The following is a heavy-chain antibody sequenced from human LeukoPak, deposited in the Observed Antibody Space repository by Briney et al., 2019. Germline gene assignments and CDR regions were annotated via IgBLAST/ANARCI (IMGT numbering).Heavy chain of an antibody. CDR3: AKGQDANYLPLDL. Sequence: GGSLRLSCAASGFNFKYYAMTWVRQAPGKGLEWVSSISGSGDYTYYADSAKGRFTISRDNSKDTLYLQVNSLRAEDMAVFYCAKGQDANYLPLDLWGRGTLVTVSS. D-gene: IGHD4/OR15-4a*01. CDR1: GFNFKYYA. J-gene: IGHJ2*01. CDR2: ISGSGDYT. V-gene: IGHV3-23*01.